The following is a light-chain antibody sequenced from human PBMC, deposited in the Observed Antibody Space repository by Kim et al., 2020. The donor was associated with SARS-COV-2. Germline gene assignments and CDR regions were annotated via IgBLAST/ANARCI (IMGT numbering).Light chain of an antibody. CDR1: QSVSFTY. CDR2: GAS. Sequence: EIVLTQPPSTLSLSPGDRATLSCRASQSVSFTYLAWYQQKPGQAPRLLIFGASSQAAGIPDRFSGSGSGTDFTLTISRLEPEDFAVYYCQQYGTPPRTFGQGAKVDIK. J-gene: IGKJ1*01. CDR3: QQYGTPPRT. V-gene: IGKV3-20*01.